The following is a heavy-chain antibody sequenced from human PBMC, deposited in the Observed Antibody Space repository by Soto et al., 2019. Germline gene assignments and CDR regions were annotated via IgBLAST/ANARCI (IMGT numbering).Heavy chain of an antibody. Sequence: QVQLVQSGAEVKKPGSSVKVSCKASGGTFGTYTISWVRQAPGQGLEWMGRIIPFLGITDYAQKFQGRITISADQSTTTAYMELNSLRSEDTAVYFCALDTTYWGQGTLVTVSS. CDR1: GGTFGTYT. D-gene: IGHD5-18*01. J-gene: IGHJ4*02. V-gene: IGHV1-69*02. CDR2: IIPFLGIT. CDR3: ALDTTY.